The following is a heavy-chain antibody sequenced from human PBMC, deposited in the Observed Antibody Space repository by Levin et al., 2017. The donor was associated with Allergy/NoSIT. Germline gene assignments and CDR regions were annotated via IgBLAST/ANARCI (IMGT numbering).Heavy chain of an antibody. CDR1: GGTFSSYT. Sequence: SVKVSCKASGGTFSSYTISWVRQAPGQGLEWMGRIIPILGIANYAQKFQGRVTITADKSTSTAYMELSSLRSEDTAVYYCASLRVRGEAYYFDYWGQGTLVTVSS. D-gene: IGHD3-10*01. CDR2: IIPILGIA. CDR3: ASLRVRGEAYYFDY. V-gene: IGHV1-69*02. J-gene: IGHJ4*02.